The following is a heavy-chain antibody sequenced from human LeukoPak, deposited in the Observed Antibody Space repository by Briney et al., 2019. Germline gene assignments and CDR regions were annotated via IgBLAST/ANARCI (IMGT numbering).Heavy chain of an antibody. CDR2: IYYSGST. V-gene: IGHV4-38-2*02. Sequence: PSETLSLTCTVSGYSISNGYYWGWIRQPPGKGLDWIGSIYYSGSTYYNPSLKSRFTISVDTSKNQFSLKLSSVTAADTAVYYCVNYYDSSDYQQPNHFDYWGQGTLVTVSS. CDR3: VNYYDSSDYQQPNHFDY. J-gene: IGHJ4*02. D-gene: IGHD3-22*01. CDR1: GYSISNGYY.